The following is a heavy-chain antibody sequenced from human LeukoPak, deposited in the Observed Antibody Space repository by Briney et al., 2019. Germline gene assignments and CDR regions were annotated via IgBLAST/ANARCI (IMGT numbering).Heavy chain of an antibody. V-gene: IGHV3-7*01. CDR2: IRQDGSEM. CDR3: ARDWRQDNAFDL. J-gene: IGHJ3*01. Sequence: GGSLRLSCVASGFTFNIYWTSCVRQAPGKGLEWVAKIRQDGSEMYYVDSVRGRFTISRDNAKNSLYLQMNSLRVEDTAVYYCARDWRQDNAFDLWGQGTLVTVSS. D-gene: IGHD2-15*01. CDR1: GFTFNIYW.